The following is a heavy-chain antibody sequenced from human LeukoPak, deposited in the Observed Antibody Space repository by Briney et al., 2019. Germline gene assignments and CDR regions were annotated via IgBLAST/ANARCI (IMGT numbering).Heavy chain of an antibody. Sequence: GGSLRLSCAASGFTFNNHYMSWIRQAPGMGLEWVSYISNTGNTMDYADSMKGRFTISRDNAKNSLYLQMNSLRAEDTAVYYCARGHWGLDVWGQGTTVTVSS. V-gene: IGHV3-11*01. CDR3: ARGHWGLDV. J-gene: IGHJ6*02. CDR2: ISNTGNTM. CDR1: GFTFNNHY. D-gene: IGHD7-27*01.